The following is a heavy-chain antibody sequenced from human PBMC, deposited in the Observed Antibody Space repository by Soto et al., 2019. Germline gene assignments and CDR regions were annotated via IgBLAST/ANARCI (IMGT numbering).Heavy chain of an antibody. V-gene: IGHV3-72*01. Sequence: GVSLRLSCAVTGFTLSDHDMDWVRQAPGKGLEWVARTRSKEHNYIKEYAASVTGRFSISRDDSENSLYLQMNSLKTEDTAVYYCARAGYLNGFHSWGHGPLVTVPS. CDR1: GFTLSDHD. D-gene: IGHD5-18*01. CDR3: ARAGYLNGFHS. J-gene: IGHJ5*01. CDR2: TRSKEHNYIK.